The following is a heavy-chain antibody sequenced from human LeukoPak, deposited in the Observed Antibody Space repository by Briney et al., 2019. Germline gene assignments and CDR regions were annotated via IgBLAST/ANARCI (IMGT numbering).Heavy chain of an antibody. CDR1: GFTFSSYA. J-gene: IGHJ4*02. CDR2: FSGNDGYT. V-gene: IGHV3-23*01. D-gene: IGHD2-2*01. Sequence: PGGSLRLSCAASGFTFSSYAMSWVRQAPGKGLEWLSTFSGNDGYTYYADSVKGRFTISRDNSKNTVYLQVNSLRAEDTANYYCAKRSTGYYFDSWGQGTLVTVSS. CDR3: AKRSTGYYFDS.